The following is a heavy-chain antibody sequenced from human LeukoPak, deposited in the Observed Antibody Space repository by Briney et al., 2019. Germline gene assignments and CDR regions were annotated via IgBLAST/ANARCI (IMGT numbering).Heavy chain of an antibody. CDR1: GYTFTDYY. D-gene: IGHD2-15*01. CDR2: INPDSGVT. Sequence: AASVKVSCKASGYTFTDYYIHWMRQAPGQGLEWMGWINPDSGVTSYAQKFQGRVTMTRDTSISTVYVELSRLGSDDTAVYYCARSDSYTWFDPWGQGTLVTVSS. J-gene: IGHJ5*02. V-gene: IGHV1-2*02. CDR3: ARSDSYTWFDP.